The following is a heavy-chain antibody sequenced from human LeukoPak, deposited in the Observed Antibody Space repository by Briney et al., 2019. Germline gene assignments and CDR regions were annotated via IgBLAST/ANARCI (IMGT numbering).Heavy chain of an antibody. CDR2: IIPILGIA. CDR3: ARVPFNSYDSSGYYLFDY. CDR1: GGTFSSYA. Sequence: ASVKVSCKASGGTFSSYAISWVRQAPGQGLEWMGRIIPILGIANYAQKFQGRVTITADKSTSTAYMELSSLRSEDTAVYYCARVPFNSYDSSGYYLFDYWGQGTLVTVSS. V-gene: IGHV1-69*04. D-gene: IGHD3-22*01. J-gene: IGHJ4*02.